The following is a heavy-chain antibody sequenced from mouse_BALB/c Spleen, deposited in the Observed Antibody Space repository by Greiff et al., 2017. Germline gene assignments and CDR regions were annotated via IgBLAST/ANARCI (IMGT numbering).Heavy chain of an antibody. Sequence: EVKVVESGGGLVKPGGSLKLSCAASGFTFSSYAMSWVRQTPEKRLEWVATISSGGSYTYYPDSVKGRFTISRDNAKNTLYLQMSSLRSEDTAMYYCARHVGNYYCDDWGQGTTLAVSS. D-gene: IGHD2-1*01. J-gene: IGHJ2*01. CDR3: ARHVGNYYCDD. CDR1: GFTFSSYA. CDR2: ISSGGSYT. V-gene: IGHV5-9-3*01.